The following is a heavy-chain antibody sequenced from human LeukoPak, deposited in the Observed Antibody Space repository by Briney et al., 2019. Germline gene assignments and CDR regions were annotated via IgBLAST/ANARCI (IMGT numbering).Heavy chain of an antibody. J-gene: IGHJ5*02. CDR1: GGSISSGGYY. CDR3: ARQGPLVRGVSNWFDP. CDR2: IYYSGST. V-gene: IGHV4-31*03. Sequence: PSETLSLTCTVSGGSISSGGYYWSWIRQHPGKGLEWIGYIYYSGSTYYNPSLKSRVTISVDTSKNQFSLKLSSVTAADTAVYYCARQGPLVRGVSNWFDPWGQGTLVTVSS. D-gene: IGHD3-10*01.